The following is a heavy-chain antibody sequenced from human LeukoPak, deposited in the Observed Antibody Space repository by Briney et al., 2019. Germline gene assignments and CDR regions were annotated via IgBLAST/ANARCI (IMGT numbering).Heavy chain of an antibody. J-gene: IGHJ4*02. V-gene: IGHV3-48*01. D-gene: IGHD2-2*01. CDR2: ISSSGSTI. CDR1: GFTFSSYA. CDR3: ARGSRSSMTYYFGY. Sequence: GGSLRLSCAASGFTFSSYAMNWVRQAPGKGLEWVSYISSSGSTIYSADSVKGRFTISRDNAKNSLYLQMNSLRAEDTAVYYCARGSRSSMTYYFGYWGQGTLVTVSS.